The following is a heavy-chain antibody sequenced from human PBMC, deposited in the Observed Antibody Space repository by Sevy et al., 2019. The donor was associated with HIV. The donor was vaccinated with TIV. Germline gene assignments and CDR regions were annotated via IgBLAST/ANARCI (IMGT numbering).Heavy chain of an antibody. Sequence: GGSLRLSCAASGFTFSNYAMHWVRQAPGKGLEWVAVISYDGSNKYYADSVKGRFTISRDNSKNTLYLQMNSLRAEDTAVYYCARDFAAAGTYYFDYWGQGTLVTDSS. CDR2: ISYDGSNK. CDR1: GFTFSNYA. J-gene: IGHJ4*02. V-gene: IGHV3-30-3*01. D-gene: IGHD6-13*01. CDR3: ARDFAAAGTYYFDY.